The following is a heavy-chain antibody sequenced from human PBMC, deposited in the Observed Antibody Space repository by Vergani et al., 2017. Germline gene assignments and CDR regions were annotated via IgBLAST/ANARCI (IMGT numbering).Heavy chain of an antibody. CDR2: ISYDGSNK. D-gene: IGHD4-17*01. J-gene: IGHJ4*02. CDR1: GFTFSSYA. CDR3: ARGASGDYVSSFDY. V-gene: IGHV3-30-3*01. Sequence: QVQLVESGGGVVQPGRSLRLSCAASGFTFSSYAMHWVRQAPGKGLEWVAVISYDGSNKYYADTVKGRLTISRDNSKNTLYLQMNRLRAEDTAVYYCARGASGDYVSSFDYWGQGTLVTVSS.